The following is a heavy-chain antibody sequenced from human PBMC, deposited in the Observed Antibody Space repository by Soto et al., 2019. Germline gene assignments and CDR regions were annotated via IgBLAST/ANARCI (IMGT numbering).Heavy chain of an antibody. CDR3: AHLTTGGFYFDY. CDR2: FYWDDDK. J-gene: IGHJ4*02. D-gene: IGHD4-17*01. CDR1: GFSLRNSGVG. Sequence: QITLXESGPPLVKPTQTLTLTCTFSGFSLRNSGVGVGWIRQPPGKALEWLALFYWDDDKRYSPSLKSRLTITKDTSKNQVVLTMTNMDPVDTATYYCAHLTTGGFYFDYWGQGTLVTVSS. V-gene: IGHV2-5*02.